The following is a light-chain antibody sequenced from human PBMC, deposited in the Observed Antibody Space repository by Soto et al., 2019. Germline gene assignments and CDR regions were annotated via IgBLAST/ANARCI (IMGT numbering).Light chain of an antibody. CDR2: GVS. J-gene: IGKJ2*01. CDR3: QQYSVWPPEYT. V-gene: IGKV3-15*01. CDR1: QSVGTK. Sequence: EILMTQSPATLSVSPGEGATLSCRASQSVGTKLAWYQQKPGQAPRLLIFGVSTRATGVPARFSGSGSATDFSLTISSLESEDFAVYYCQQYSVWPPEYTFGQGTKVEIK.